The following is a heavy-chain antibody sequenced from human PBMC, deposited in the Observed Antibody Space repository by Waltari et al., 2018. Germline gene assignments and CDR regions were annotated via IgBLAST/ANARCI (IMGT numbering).Heavy chain of an antibody. CDR3: ARGSSAGY. J-gene: IGHJ4*02. D-gene: IGHD6-19*01. CDR1: GFTVSSYW. CDR2: IKQDGSEK. Sequence: EVQLVESGGGLVQPGGSLRLSCAAYGFTVSSYWMSWVRQATGKGLECVDNIKQDGSEKYYVDSLKGRFTISRDNAKNALYLQMNSLRAEDTAVYYCARGSSAGYWGQGTLVTVSS. V-gene: IGHV3-7*04.